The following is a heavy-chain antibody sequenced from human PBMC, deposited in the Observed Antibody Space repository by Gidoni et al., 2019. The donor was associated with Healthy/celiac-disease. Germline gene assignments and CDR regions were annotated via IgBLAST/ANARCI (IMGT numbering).Heavy chain of an antibody. V-gene: IGHV3-9*01. CDR3: AKALGAVAVTPLDY. J-gene: IGHJ4*02. CDR2: ISWNSGSI. Sequence: EVQLVESGGGLVQPGRSLRLSCAASGFTFDDYAMHWVRQAPGKGLEWVSGISWNSGSIGYADSVKGRFTISRDNAKNSLYLQMNSLRAEDTALYYCAKALGAVAVTPLDYWGQGTLVTVSS. CDR1: GFTFDDYA. D-gene: IGHD6-19*01.